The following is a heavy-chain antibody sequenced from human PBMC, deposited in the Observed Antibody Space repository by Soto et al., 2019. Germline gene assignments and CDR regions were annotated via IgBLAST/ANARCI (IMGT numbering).Heavy chain of an antibody. CDR1: GDSMSTGGYY. Sequence: SETLSLTCTVSGDSMSTGGYYWTWIRQHPGKGLEWIGHIYTTGTTYYSPSLKSQVTMSIDKSSNRFSLNLSSVTAADTAVYYCSRGRGSTPLRDWGPGALVTVSS. CDR3: SRGRGSTPLRD. CDR2: IYTTGTT. V-gene: IGHV4-31*02. D-gene: IGHD6-13*01. J-gene: IGHJ4*02.